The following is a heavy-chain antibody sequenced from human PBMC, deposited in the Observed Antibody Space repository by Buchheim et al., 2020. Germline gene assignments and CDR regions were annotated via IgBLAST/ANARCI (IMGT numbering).Heavy chain of an antibody. Sequence: QVQLVESGGGVVQPGRSLRLSCAASGFTFSSYGMHWVRQAPGKGLEWVAVIWYDGSNKYYADSVKGRFTISSDNSTNTPSRQMNSLRAEDTAVYYCARGPDYSSSDLYYYYYGMDVWGQGTT. J-gene: IGHJ6*02. CDR2: IWYDGSNK. CDR3: ARGPDYSSSDLYYYYYGMDV. V-gene: IGHV3-33*01. CDR1: GFTFSSYG. D-gene: IGHD6-6*01.